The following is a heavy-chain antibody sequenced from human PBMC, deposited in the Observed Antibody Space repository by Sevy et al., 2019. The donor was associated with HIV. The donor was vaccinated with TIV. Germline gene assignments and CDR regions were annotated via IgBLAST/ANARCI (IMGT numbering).Heavy chain of an antibody. D-gene: IGHD2-15*01. J-gene: IGHJ6*02. CDR3: AKALLGYCSGGNCYEYSYGMDV. Sequence: GGSLRLSCAASGFTFSNSYMYWVRQAPGKGLEWVALISYDGGNKYYVDSVKGRFTISRDNSKNTLYLQMNSLKPEDTAVYYCAKALLGYCSGGNCYEYSYGMDVWGQGTTVTVSS. V-gene: IGHV3-30*18. CDR2: ISYDGGNK. CDR1: GFTFSNSY.